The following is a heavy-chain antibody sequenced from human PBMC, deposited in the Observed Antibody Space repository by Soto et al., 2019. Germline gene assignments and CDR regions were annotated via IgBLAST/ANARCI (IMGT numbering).Heavy chain of an antibody. D-gene: IGHD2-15*01. J-gene: IGHJ4*02. CDR3: AKEWSIVVVVAATFDH. CDR1: GFTFSSYA. CDR2: ISGSGGST. V-gene: IGHV3-23*01. Sequence: GGSLRLSCAASGFTFSSYAMSWVRQAPGKGLEWVSAISGSGGSTYYADSVKGRFTISRDNSKNTLYLQMNSLRAEDTAVYYCAKEWSIVVVVAATFDHWGQGTLVTVSS.